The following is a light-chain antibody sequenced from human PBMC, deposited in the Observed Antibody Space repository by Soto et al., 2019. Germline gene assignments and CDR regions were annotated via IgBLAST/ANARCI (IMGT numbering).Light chain of an antibody. CDR1: QGIRND. V-gene: IGKV1-6*01. CDR3: LQDYNYPRT. CDR2: AAS. Sequence: AIPMTQSPSSLSASVGDRVTITCRASQGIRNDLGWYQQKPGKAPKLLIYAASSLQSGVPSRFSGRGSGTDFTLTISSLQTQDFATYDCLQDYNYPRTFGQGTKVEIK. J-gene: IGKJ1*01.